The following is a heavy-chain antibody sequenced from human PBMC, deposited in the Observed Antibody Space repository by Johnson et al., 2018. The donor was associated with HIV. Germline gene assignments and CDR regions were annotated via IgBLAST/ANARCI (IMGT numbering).Heavy chain of an antibody. D-gene: IGHD6-6*01. CDR3: ARELLGSSSPDAFDI. J-gene: IGHJ3*02. V-gene: IGHV3-30*19. CDR1: GFTFSSYG. CDR2: ISYDGSDK. Sequence: QVQLVESGGGVVQPGGSLRLSCAASGFTFSSYGMHWVRQAPGKGLAWVGVISYDGSDKYYADSVKGRFTSSRDNSNNTLYLQMNSLRPEDTDLYYCARELLGSSSPDAFDIWGQGTMVTVSS.